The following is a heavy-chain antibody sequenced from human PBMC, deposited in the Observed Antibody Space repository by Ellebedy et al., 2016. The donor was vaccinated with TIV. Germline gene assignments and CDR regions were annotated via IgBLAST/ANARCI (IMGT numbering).Heavy chain of an antibody. CDR2: IWYDGSNK. J-gene: IGHJ3*02. V-gene: IGHV3-33*01. CDR1: GFTFSTYG. CDR3: ARGPVKQWLDAFDI. D-gene: IGHD6-19*01. Sequence: GGSLRLSCAASGFTFSTYGMHWVRQAPGKGLEWVAVIWYDGSNKYYADSVKGRFTISRDNSKNTLYLQMNSLRAEDTAVYYCARGPVKQWLDAFDIWGQGTMVTVSS.